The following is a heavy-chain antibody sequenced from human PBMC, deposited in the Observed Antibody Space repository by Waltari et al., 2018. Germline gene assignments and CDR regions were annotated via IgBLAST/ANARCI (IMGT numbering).Heavy chain of an antibody. V-gene: IGHV3-74*01. D-gene: IGHD2-15*01. CDR2: VDSDGSDWRSP. CDR3: ARDTPGDGIDY. CDR1: GFIFSNYW. Sequence: EVQLVESGGGSVQPGGSLRLSCTASGFIFSNYWRPWVRQVPGKGLLWVLHVDSDGSDWRSPSYADSVKGRFTISRDNAKNTVYLQMNSLRVEDTAVYYCARDTPGDGIDYWGQGTLVTVSS. J-gene: IGHJ4*02.